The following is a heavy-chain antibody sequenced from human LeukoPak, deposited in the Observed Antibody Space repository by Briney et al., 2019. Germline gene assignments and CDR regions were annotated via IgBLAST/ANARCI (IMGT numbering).Heavy chain of an antibody. J-gene: IGHJ4*02. CDR3: AKEDQYGDQGLVY. V-gene: IGHV3-48*03. Sequence: PGGSLRLSCAASGFTFSDYEMNWVRQAPGKGLEWVSYISSSGSTIYYADSVKGRFTISRDNSKNTLYLQMNSLRAEDTAVYYCAKEDQYGDQGLVYWGQGTLVTVSS. D-gene: IGHD4-17*01. CDR2: ISSSGSTI. CDR1: GFTFSDYE.